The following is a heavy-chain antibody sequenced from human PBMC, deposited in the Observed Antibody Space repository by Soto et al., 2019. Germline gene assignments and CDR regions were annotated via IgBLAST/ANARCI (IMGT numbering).Heavy chain of an antibody. Sequence: GGSLRLSCAASGFTFSSYAMHWVRQAPGKGLEWVAVISYDGSNKYYADSVKGRFTISRDNSKNTLYLQMNSLRAEDTAVYYCARGGLAEGVYGDFSRGYYGMDVWGQGTTVTVSS. V-gene: IGHV3-30-3*01. J-gene: IGHJ6*02. CDR1: GFTFSSYA. CDR2: ISYDGSNK. D-gene: IGHD4-17*01. CDR3: ARGGLAEGVYGDFSRGYYGMDV.